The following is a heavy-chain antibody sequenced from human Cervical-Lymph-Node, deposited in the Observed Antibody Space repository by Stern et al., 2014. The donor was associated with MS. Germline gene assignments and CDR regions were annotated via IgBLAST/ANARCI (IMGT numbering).Heavy chain of an antibody. V-gene: IGHV4-59*08. CDR3: ARGYTTSSGRPDY. D-gene: IGHD6-6*01. CDR2: ISSSGGT. CDR1: GGSTSSYY. Sequence: VQLVESGPGLVKPSETLSLTCTVSGGSTSSYYWSWIRQPPGKGLEWIGYISSSGGTKYNPSLKSRVTISVDTSKNQSPLTLSSVTAADAAVYYCARGYTTSSGRPDYWGQGTLVTVST. J-gene: IGHJ4*02.